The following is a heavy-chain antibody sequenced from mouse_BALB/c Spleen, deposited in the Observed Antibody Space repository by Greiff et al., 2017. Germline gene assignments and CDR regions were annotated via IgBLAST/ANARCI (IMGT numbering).Heavy chain of an antibody. Sequence: QVQLQQSGAELVRPGTSVKVSCKASGYAFTNYLIEWVKQRPGQGLEWIGVINPGRGGTNYNEKFKGKATLTADKSSSTAYMQLSSLTSDDSAVYFCAHGYPFAYWGQGTLVTVSA. D-gene: IGHD2-2*01. V-gene: IGHV1-54*01. J-gene: IGHJ3*01. CDR2: INPGRGGT. CDR3: AHGYPFAY. CDR1: GYAFTNYL.